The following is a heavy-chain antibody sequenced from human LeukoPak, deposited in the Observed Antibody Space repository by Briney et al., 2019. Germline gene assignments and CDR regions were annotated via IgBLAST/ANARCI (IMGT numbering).Heavy chain of an antibody. V-gene: IGHV3-23*01. CDR3: AKVGSGGSPADYFDY. Sequence: GGSLRLSCAASGFTFSSYAMSWVRQAPGKGLEWVSGVSGSGGSTYYADSVKGRFTISRANSKNTLYLQMNSLRAEDTAVYYCAKVGSGGSPADYFDYWGQGNLVTVSS. D-gene: IGHD3-10*01. CDR1: GFTFSSYA. J-gene: IGHJ4*02. CDR2: VSGSGGST.